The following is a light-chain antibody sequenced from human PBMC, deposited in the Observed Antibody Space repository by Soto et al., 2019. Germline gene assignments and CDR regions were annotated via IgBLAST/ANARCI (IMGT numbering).Light chain of an antibody. CDR2: DAS. J-gene: IGKJ5*01. V-gene: IGKV1-5*01. CDR1: QSISSW. Sequence: GDRVTINCRASQSISSWLAWYQQKPGKAPKLLIYDASSLESGVPSRFSGSGSGTEFTLTISSLQPDDFATYYCQQYNSYSITFGQGTRLEIK. CDR3: QQYNSYSIT.